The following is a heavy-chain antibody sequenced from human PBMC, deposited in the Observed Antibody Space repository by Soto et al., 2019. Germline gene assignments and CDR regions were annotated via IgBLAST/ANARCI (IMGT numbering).Heavy chain of an antibody. D-gene: IGHD2-15*01. V-gene: IGHV3-23*01. CDR1: GFSFSNYA. Sequence: GGSLRLSCAASGFSFSNYAMTWVRQAPGQGLEWVSTIIASGGGTHYADSVKGRFTISRDNSKNTLYLQMRSLRADDAAVYYCAKGHSGAFSTSSYHDYWGQGTLVTVSS. CDR3: AKGHSGAFSTSSYHDY. J-gene: IGHJ4*02. CDR2: IIASGGGT.